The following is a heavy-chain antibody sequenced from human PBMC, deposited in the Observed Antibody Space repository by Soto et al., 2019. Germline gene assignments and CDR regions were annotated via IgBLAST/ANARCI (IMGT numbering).Heavy chain of an antibody. CDR2: FYYSGST. D-gene: IGHD2-2*01. CDR3: ARLADIVVVPAAVYYYYGMDV. J-gene: IGHJ6*02. V-gene: IGHV4-39*01. Sequence: SETLSLTCTVSGGSISSSSYYWGWIRQPPGKGLEWIGSFYYSGSTYYNPSLKSRVTISVDTSKNQFSLKLSSVTAADTAVYYCARLADIVVVPAAVYYYYGMDVWGQGTTVTVSS. CDR1: GGSISSSSYY.